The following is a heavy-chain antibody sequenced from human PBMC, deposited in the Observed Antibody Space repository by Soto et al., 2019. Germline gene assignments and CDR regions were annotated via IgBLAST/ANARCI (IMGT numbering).Heavy chain of an antibody. CDR1: GFTFSTYT. J-gene: IGHJ4*02. V-gene: IGHV3-30-3*01. D-gene: IGHD3-22*01. CDR2: ISYDGSNK. Sequence: QVQLVESGGGVVQPGGSLRLSCAASGFTFSTYTIHWVRQAPGKGLEWVALISYDGSNKYYADSVKGRFTISRDNSKNTLYLQMNSLRAGDTAVYFCARGSKYYYDGSGPLDCWGKGTLVTVSS. CDR3: ARGSKYYYDGSGPLDC.